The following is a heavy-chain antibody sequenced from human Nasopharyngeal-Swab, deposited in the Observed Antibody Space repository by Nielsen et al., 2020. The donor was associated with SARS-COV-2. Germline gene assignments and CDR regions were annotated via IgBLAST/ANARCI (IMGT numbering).Heavy chain of an antibody. CDR3: ARGYYDSSGYYYPLDY. CDR2: INHSGST. D-gene: IGHD3-22*01. Sequence: GSLRLSCAVYGGSFSGYYWSWIRQPPGKGLEWIGEINHSGSTNYNPSLKSRVTISVDTSKNQFSLKLSSVTAADTAVYYCARGYYDSSGYYYPLDYWGQGTLV. V-gene: IGHV4-34*01. CDR1: GGSFSGYY. J-gene: IGHJ4*02.